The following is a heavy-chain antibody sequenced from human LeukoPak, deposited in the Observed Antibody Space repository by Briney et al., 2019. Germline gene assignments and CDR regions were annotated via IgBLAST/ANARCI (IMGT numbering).Heavy chain of an antibody. CDR1: GFTFSNYW. D-gene: IGHD3-22*01. Sequence: GGSLRLSCVFSGFTFSNYWMSWVRQAPGKGLEWVSSISSSSSYIYYADSVKGRFTISRDNAKNSLYLQMNSLRAEDTAVYYCAGDSSGYETPAFDYWGQGTLVTVSS. CDR3: AGDSSGYETPAFDY. J-gene: IGHJ4*02. CDR2: ISSSSSYI. V-gene: IGHV3-21*01.